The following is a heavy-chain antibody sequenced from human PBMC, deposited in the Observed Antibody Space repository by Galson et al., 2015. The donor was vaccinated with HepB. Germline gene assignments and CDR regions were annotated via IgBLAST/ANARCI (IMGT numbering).Heavy chain of an antibody. CDR1: GFTFSGYG. D-gene: IGHD4-17*01. V-gene: IGHV3-33*01. Sequence: SLRLSCAASGFTFSGYGMHWVRQAPGKGLEWVAVIWYDGSNKYYADSVKGRFTISRDNSKNTLYLQMNSLRAEDTAVYYCARGDYGDFTGDVDYWGQGTLVTVSS. CDR2: IWYDGSNK. CDR3: ARGDYGDFTGDVDY. J-gene: IGHJ4*02.